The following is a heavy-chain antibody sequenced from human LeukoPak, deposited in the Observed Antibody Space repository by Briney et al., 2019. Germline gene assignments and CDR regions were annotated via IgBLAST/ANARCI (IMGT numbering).Heavy chain of an antibody. D-gene: IGHD5-12*01. V-gene: IGHV3-23*01. CDR1: GFLFSSYA. CDR3: AKGRYGGYEINFDS. Sequence: GGPLRLPCGTSGFLFSSYAMIWAPESPGKGLMWVSVISGSGGNTYYADSVKGRFTISRDNSKNSMYLQMNSLRADDTAVYSCAKGRYGGYEINFDSWGRGILVTASS. J-gene: IGHJ4*02. CDR2: ISGSGGNT.